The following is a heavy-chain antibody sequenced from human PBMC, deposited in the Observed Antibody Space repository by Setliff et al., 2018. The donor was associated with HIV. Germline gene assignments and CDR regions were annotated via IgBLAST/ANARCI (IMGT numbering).Heavy chain of an antibody. V-gene: IGHV4-39*07. Sequence: SETLSLTCTVSGGSFSSKSVYWAWIRQPPGQGLEWIGSIHYDGGTYYNPSLKSRVSISVATSKNQFSLKLSSVTAADTAVYYCATGITMAPDYWGQGSLVTVSS. CDR1: GGSFSSKSVY. D-gene: IGHD6-19*01. CDR3: ATGITMAPDY. J-gene: IGHJ4*02. CDR2: IHYDGGT.